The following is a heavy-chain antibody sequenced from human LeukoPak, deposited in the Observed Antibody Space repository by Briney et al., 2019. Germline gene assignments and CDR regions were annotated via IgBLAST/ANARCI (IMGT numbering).Heavy chain of an antibody. CDR3: ALVVVQAADYYYGMDV. D-gene: IGHD2-2*01. J-gene: IGHJ6*02. V-gene: IGHV1-69*13. Sequence: SVKVTCKASGGTFSSYAISWVRQAPGQGLEWMGGIIPIFGTANYAQKFQGRVTITADESTSTAYMELSSLRSEDTAVYYCALVVVQAADYYYGMDVWGQGTTVTVSS. CDR2: IIPIFGTA. CDR1: GGTFSSYA.